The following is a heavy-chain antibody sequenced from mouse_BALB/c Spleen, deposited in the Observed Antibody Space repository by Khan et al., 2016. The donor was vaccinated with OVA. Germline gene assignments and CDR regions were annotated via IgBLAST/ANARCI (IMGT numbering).Heavy chain of an antibody. CDR3: ARTARATFAY. Sequence: QIQLVQSGPELKKPGETVKISCKASGYTFTDYSMHWVKQAPGKGLKWMGWINTETGEPTYADDFKGRFAFSLETSASTAYLQINNLKDEDTTTYFFARTARATFAYWGQGTLVTVSA. V-gene: IGHV9-2-1*01. J-gene: IGHJ3*01. CDR1: GYTFTDYS. CDR2: INTETGEP. D-gene: IGHD3-1*01.